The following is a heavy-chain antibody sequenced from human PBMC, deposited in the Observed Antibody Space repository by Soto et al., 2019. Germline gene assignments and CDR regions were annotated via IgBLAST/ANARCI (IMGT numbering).Heavy chain of an antibody. CDR2: INAGNGNT. J-gene: IGHJ4*02. Sequence: QVQLVQSGAEEKKPGASVKVSCKASGYTFTSYAMHWVRQAPGQRLEWMGWINAGNGNTKYSQKFQGRVTITRHTAASTSYMERSSLRSEDTAVDYCARGSGYYYWDDYWGQGTLVTVSS. CDR1: GYTFTSYA. V-gene: IGHV1-3*05. CDR3: ARGSGYYYWDDY. D-gene: IGHD3-22*01.